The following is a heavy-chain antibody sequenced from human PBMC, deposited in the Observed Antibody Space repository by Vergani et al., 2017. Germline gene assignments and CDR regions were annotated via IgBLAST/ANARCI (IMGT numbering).Heavy chain of an antibody. CDR2: INPSDGNT. CDR3: ARGGAARRYYYYYMDV. V-gene: IGHV1-46*01. J-gene: IGHJ6*03. CDR1: GYTFISYY. Sequence: QVQLVQSGAEVKKPGASVKVSCKASGYTFISYYMHWVRQAPGQGLECMGVINPSDGNTNYVQKFQGRVTITADESTSTAYMELSSLRSEDTAVYYCARGGAARRYYYYYMDVWGKGTTVTVSS. D-gene: IGHD6-6*01.